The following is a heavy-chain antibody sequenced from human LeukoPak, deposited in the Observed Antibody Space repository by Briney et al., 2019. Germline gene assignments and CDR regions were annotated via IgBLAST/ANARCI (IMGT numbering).Heavy chain of an antibody. Sequence: GGSLRLSCAASGINFRSSGMHWVRQAPGKGLEWVTFIQNDGTDKSYAASVQGRFTISRDNSKNTVYLHMNSLRADDTALYYCAREGGRAAPGRFDYWGQGTLVTVSS. CDR1: GINFRSSG. CDR3: AREGGRAAPGRFDY. CDR2: IQNDGTDK. J-gene: IGHJ4*02. D-gene: IGHD6-13*01. V-gene: IGHV3-30*02.